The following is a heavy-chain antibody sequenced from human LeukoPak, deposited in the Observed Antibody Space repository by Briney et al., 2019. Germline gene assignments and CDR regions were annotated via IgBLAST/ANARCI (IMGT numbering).Heavy chain of an antibody. Sequence: GESLKISCTGSGYSFTTYWIGWVRQMPGKGLEWMGIIYPDDSDTRYSPSFQGQVTISADKSISTAYLQWSSLKASDTAMYYCARRGGYSRYYMDVWGKGTTVTVSS. V-gene: IGHV5-51*01. CDR3: ARRGGYSRYYMDV. CDR1: GYSFTTYW. CDR2: IYPDDSDT. J-gene: IGHJ6*03. D-gene: IGHD5-18*01.